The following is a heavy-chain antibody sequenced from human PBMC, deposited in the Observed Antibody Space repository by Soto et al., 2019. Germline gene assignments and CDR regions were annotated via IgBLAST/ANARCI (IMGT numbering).Heavy chain of an antibody. Sequence: SSETLSLTCTVSGGSISSSSYYWGWIRQPPGKGLEWIGSIYYSGSTYYNPSLKSRVTISVDTSKNQSSLKLSSVTAADTAVYYCARKYSSGWYNWFDPWGQGTLVTVSS. CDR1: GGSISSSSYY. V-gene: IGHV4-39*01. CDR2: IYYSGST. J-gene: IGHJ5*02. CDR3: ARKYSSGWYNWFDP. D-gene: IGHD6-19*01.